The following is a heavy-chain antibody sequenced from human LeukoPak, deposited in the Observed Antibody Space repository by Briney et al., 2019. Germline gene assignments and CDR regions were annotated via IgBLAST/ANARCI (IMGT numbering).Heavy chain of an antibody. D-gene: IGHD6-6*01. Sequence: GASVKVSCKASGYTFVSYYIHWVRQAPGQGLEWMGIINPSGGSTSYAQKFQGRVTMTRDTSTSTVYIELSSLRSEDTAVYYCAREQGSSSSGRYGVDVWGQGTTVTVSS. CDR2: INPSGGST. CDR3: AREQGSSSSGRYGVDV. J-gene: IGHJ6*01. CDR1: GYTFVSYY. V-gene: IGHV1-46*01.